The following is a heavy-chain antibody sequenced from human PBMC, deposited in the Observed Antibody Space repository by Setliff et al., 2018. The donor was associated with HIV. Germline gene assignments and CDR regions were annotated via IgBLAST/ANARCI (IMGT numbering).Heavy chain of an antibody. CDR3: ARHPIHYYGSGSYYNGYY. Sequence: SETLSLTCTVSGGSISSGDYYWSWIRQPPGKGLEWIGYIYYSGSTYYNPSLKSRVTISVDTSKNQFSLKLSSVTAADTAVYYCARHPIHYYGSGSYYNGYYWGQGTRVTVSS. CDR1: GGSISSGDYY. J-gene: IGHJ4*02. CDR2: IYYSGST. D-gene: IGHD3-10*01. V-gene: IGHV4-30-4*08.